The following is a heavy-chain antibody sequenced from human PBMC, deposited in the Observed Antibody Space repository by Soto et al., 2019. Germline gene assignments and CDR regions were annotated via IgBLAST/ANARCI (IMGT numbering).Heavy chain of an antibody. D-gene: IGHD6-13*01. J-gene: IGHJ6*02. CDR2: ISYDGSNK. Sequence: GGSLRLSCAASGFTFSSYAMHWVRQAPGKGLEWVAVISYDGSNKYYADSVKGRFTISRDNSKNTLYLQMNSLRAEDTAVYYCARELVIAEAPPPPPYYSYYHGRDVGGQGPTVPVPS. V-gene: IGHV3-30-3*01. CDR3: ARELVIAEAPPPPPYYSYYHGRDV. CDR1: GFTFSSYA.